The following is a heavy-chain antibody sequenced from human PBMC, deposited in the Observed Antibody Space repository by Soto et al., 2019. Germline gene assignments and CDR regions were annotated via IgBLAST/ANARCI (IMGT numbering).Heavy chain of an antibody. CDR3: ATDSEGGYSYHY. J-gene: IGHJ4*02. CDR2: IYYSGST. Sequence: SETLSLTCTVSGGSISSYYWSWIRQPPGKGLEWIGYIYYSGSTNYNPSLKSRVTISVDTSKNQFSLKLSSVTDADTAVYYCATDSEGGYSYHYWGQGTLVTVSS. D-gene: IGHD5-18*01. V-gene: IGHV4-59*01. CDR1: GGSISSYY.